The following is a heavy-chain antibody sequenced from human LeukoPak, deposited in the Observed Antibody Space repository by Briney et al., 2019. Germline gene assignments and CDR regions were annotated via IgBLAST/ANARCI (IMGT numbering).Heavy chain of an antibody. V-gene: IGHV1-46*01. D-gene: IGHD3-22*01. Sequence: ASVKVSCKASGYTFTSYYMHWVRQAPGQGLEWMGIINPSGGSTSYAQKFQGRVTMTTDTSTSTAYMELRSLRSDDTAVYYCARDRATYYYDSSGYRTFDYWGQGTLVTVSS. CDR1: GYTFTSYY. CDR3: ARDRATYYYDSSGYRTFDY. CDR2: INPSGGST. J-gene: IGHJ4*02.